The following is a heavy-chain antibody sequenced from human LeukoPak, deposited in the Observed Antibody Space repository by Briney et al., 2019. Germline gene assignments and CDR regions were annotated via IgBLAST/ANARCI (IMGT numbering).Heavy chain of an antibody. CDR2: IRHDGSAR. D-gene: IGHD6-19*01. V-gene: IGHV3-7*01. J-gene: IGHJ4*02. Sequence: PGGSLRLSCVASGFTLNNYWMTWVRQAPGKGLEWVANIRHDGSARYYGDSVKGRFTISRDDAKNSLFLQMNSLRADDTALYYCARDNSGFDYWGQGTLVTVSS. CDR1: GFTLNNYW. CDR3: ARDNSGFDY.